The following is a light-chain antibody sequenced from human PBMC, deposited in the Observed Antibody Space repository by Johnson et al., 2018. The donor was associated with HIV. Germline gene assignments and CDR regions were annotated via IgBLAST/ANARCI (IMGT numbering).Light chain of an antibody. V-gene: IGLV1-51*01. CDR1: SSNIGKNY. Sequence: QSILTQPPSVSAAPGQKVTISCSGSSSNIGKNYVSWYQLLPGTAPKLLIYDYDKRPSGIPDRFYGSKYGPSPTLGITGLQTGDEADYYCGTWDTSLSGGVFGTGTKVTVL. CDR2: DYD. J-gene: IGLJ1*01. CDR3: GTWDTSLSGGV.